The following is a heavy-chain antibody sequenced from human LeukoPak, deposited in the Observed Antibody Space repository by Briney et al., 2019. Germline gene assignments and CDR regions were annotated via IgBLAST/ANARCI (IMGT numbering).Heavy chain of an antibody. J-gene: IGHJ4*02. CDR3: AKLRNYDFWSGYSFY. Sequence: GGSLRLSCAASGFPFSSYAMTWVRLSPGKGLEWVSSIRPGADKTYYADSVKGRFTISRDNSKDTLYLQMNSLRAEDTAVYYCAKLRNYDFWSGYSFYWGQGTLVTVSS. D-gene: IGHD3-3*01. CDR1: GFPFSSYA. CDR2: IRPGADKT. V-gene: IGHV3-23*01.